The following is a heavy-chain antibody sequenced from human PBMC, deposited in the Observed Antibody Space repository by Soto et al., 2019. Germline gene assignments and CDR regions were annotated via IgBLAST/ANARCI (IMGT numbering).Heavy chain of an antibody. J-gene: IGHJ5*02. D-gene: IGHD3-3*01. CDR2: TYYRSKWYN. Sequence: SQTLSLTCAISGDSVSSNSAAWNWIRQSPSRGLEWLGRTYYRSKWYNDYAVSVKSRITINPGTSKNQFSLQLNSVTPEDTAVYYCARDKLAYYDFWSGYSSYNWFDPWGQGTLVTVSS. CDR1: GDSVSSNSAA. CDR3: ARDKLAYYDFWSGYSSYNWFDP. V-gene: IGHV6-1*01.